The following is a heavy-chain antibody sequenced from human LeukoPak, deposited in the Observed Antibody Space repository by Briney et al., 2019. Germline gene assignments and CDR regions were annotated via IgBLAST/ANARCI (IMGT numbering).Heavy chain of an antibody. D-gene: IGHD6-25*01. CDR2: ISSSGSTI. V-gene: IGHV3-48*03. J-gene: IGHJ4*02. Sequence: GGSQRLSCAASGFTFSSYEMNWVRQAPGKGLEWVSYISSSGSTIYYADSVKGRFTISRDNAKNSLYLQMNSLRAEDTAVYYCARDLGSYYFDYWGQGTLVTVSS. CDR3: ARDLGSYYFDY. CDR1: GFTFSSYE.